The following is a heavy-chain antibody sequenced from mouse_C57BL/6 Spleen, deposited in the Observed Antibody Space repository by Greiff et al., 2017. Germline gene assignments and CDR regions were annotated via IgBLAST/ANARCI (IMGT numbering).Heavy chain of an antibody. D-gene: IGHD1-1*01. J-gene: IGHJ2*01. CDR3: ARDYGSSYAYYFDY. Sequence: VQLQQSGAELVRPGSSVKLSCKASGYTFTSYWMDWVKQRPGQGLEWIGNIYPSDSETHYNQKFKDKATLTVDKSSSTAYMQLSSLTSEDSAVYYCARDYGSSYAYYFDYWGQGTTLTVSS. CDR2: IYPSDSET. V-gene: IGHV1-61*01. CDR1: GYTFTSYW.